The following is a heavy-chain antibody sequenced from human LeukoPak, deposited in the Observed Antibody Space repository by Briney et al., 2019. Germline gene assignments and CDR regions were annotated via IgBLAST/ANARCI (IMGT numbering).Heavy chain of an antibody. V-gene: IGHV3-33*08. CDR2: IWYGGSNK. CDR1: GFTFSSYG. CDR3: AGYFARTGYYAEGFDI. D-gene: IGHD3/OR15-3a*01. J-gene: IGHJ3*02. Sequence: GVLRLSCAASGFTFSSYGMHWVRQAPGKGLEWVAVIWYGGSNKYYADSVKGRFTISRDNAKNSLFLQMNSLRAEDTAVYYCAGYFARTGYYAEGFDIWGQGTMVTV.